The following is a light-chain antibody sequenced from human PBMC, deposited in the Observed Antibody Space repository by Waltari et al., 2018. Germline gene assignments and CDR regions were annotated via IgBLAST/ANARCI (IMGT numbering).Light chain of an antibody. CDR2: DVS. CDR3: SSQSSDNVVL. CDR1: SNDVGSYNS. J-gene: IGLJ3*02. V-gene: IGLV2-14*03. Sequence: QSALTQPASVSGSPGQSITISCTGTSNDVGSYNSVSWYQDHPGQGPKVIIYDVSDRPSGVSARFSGSKSGNTASLTISRLQAEDEADYYCSSQSSDNVVLFGGGTKVTVL.